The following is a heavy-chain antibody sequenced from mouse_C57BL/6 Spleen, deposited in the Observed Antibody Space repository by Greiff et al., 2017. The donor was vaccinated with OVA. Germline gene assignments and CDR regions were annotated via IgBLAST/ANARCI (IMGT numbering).Heavy chain of an antibody. CDR3: TRGGGYYFFDY. J-gene: IGHJ2*01. CDR2: IDPETGGT. D-gene: IGHD2-3*01. V-gene: IGHV1-15*01. Sequence: SGAELVRPGASVTLSCKASGYTFTDYEMHWVKQTPVHGLEWIGAIDPETGGTAYNQKFKGKAILTADKSSSTAYMELRSLTSEDSAVYYCTRGGGYYFFDYWGQGTTLTVSS. CDR1: GYTFTDYE.